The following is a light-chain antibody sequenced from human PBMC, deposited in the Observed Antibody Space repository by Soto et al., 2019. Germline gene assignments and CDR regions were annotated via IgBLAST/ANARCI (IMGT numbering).Light chain of an antibody. J-gene: IGLJ1*01. Sequence: QSVLTQPASVSGAPGQSITISCTGTSSVVGGYNYVSWYQQHPGKAPKLMIYEVSNRPSGVSNRFSGSKSGNTASLTISALLAEDEADYYCSSSTSTTLYVFRPATTPTVL. CDR1: SSVVGGYNY. CDR3: SSSTSTTLYV. CDR2: EVS. V-gene: IGLV2-14*01.